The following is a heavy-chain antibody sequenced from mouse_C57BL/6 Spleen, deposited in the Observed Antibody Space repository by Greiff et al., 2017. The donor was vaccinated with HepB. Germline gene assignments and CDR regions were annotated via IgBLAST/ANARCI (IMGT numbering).Heavy chain of an antibody. V-gene: IGHV1-82*01. CDR1: GYAFSSSW. CDR3: ARSFITTGVAPFDY. CDR2: IYPGDGDT. J-gene: IGHJ2*01. Sequence: QVQLQQSGPELVKPGASVKISCKASGYAFSSSWMNWVKQRPGKGLEWIGRIYPGDGDTNYNGQFKGKATLPADKSSSTAYMQLSSLTSEDSAVYCCARSFITTGVAPFDYWGQGTTLTVSS. D-gene: IGHD1-1*01.